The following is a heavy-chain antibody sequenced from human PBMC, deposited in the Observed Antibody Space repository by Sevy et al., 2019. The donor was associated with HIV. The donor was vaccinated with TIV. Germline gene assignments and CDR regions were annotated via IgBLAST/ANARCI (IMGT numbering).Heavy chain of an antibody. D-gene: IGHD2-8*01. CDR3: AKQGGYCSNGVCYSAFDY. J-gene: IGHJ4*02. Sequence: GGSLRLSCAASGFTFSSFGMHWVRQAPGKGLEWVAIISHDGSNKIYADSVKGRFTISRDNSKNTLYLQMDSLRADDTAVYYCAKQGGYCSNGVCYSAFDYWGQGTLVTASS. CDR1: GFTFSSFG. V-gene: IGHV3-30*18. CDR2: ISHDGSNK.